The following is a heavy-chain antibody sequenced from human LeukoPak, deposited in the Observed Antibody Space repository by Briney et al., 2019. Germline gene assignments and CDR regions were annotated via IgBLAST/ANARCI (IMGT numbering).Heavy chain of an antibody. CDR3: ARVHPSGYWVFDY. V-gene: IGHV4-59*01. CDR1: GGSISSYY. Sequence: SETLSLTCTVSGGSISSYYWSWIRQPPGKGLEWIGYIYYSGSTNYNPSLKSRVTISVDTSKNQFSLKLSSVTAADTAVYYCARVHPSGYWVFDYWGQGTLVTVSS. D-gene: IGHD3-22*01. J-gene: IGHJ4*02. CDR2: IYYSGST.